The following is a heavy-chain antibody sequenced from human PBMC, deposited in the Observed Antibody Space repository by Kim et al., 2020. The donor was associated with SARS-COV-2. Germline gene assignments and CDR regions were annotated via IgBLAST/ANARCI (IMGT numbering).Heavy chain of an antibody. Sequence: GGSLRLSCVASGFTFSSYEVNWVRRAPGKGLEWISYINSNGRSIYYANSVKGRFTISRDNAKNSLYLQMNSLRAEDTAVYYCARSLSSTVVFDYWGQGTLVTVSS. J-gene: IGHJ4*02. CDR3: ARSLSSTVVFDY. CDR1: GFTFSSYE. V-gene: IGHV3-48*03. CDR2: INSNGRSI. D-gene: IGHD2-2*01.